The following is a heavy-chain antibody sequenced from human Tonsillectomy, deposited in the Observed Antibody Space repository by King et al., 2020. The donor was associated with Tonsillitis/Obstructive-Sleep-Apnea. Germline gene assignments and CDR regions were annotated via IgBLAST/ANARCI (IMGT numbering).Heavy chain of an antibody. CDR1: GFTFSSYT. CDR2: ISYDGSNK. Sequence: QVQLVESGGGVVQPGRSLRLSCAAPGFTFSSYTMHWVRQAPGKGLEWVAVISYDGSNKYYADSVKGRFTISRDNSKNTLYLQMNSLRAEDTAVYYCARLLGITSAFDYWGQGTLVTVSS. J-gene: IGHJ4*02. CDR3: ARLLGITSAFDY. D-gene: IGHD1-14*01. V-gene: IGHV3-30*04.